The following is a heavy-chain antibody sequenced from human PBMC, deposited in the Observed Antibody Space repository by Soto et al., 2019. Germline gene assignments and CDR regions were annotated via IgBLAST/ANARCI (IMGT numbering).Heavy chain of an antibody. CDR2: ISGSSGFI. CDR3: AREGGSSWSPFDS. J-gene: IGHJ4*02. V-gene: IGHV3-21*01. CDR1: GFTFSSFR. Sequence: GGSLRLSCAASGFTFSSFRMNWVRQAPGKGLQWVSSISGSSGFIYYADSVKGRFTISRDNAKNSLYLQMNSLRVEDTAVYYCAREGGSSWSPFDSWGQGTLVTVSS. D-gene: IGHD6-13*01.